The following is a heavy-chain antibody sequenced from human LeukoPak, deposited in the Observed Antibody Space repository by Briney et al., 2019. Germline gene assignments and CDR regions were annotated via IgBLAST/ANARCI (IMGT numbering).Heavy chain of an antibody. J-gene: IGHJ4*02. CDR3: ARDLILADNGGSSAHDY. V-gene: IGHV3-7*01. Sequence: PGGSLRLSCAASGFTFSSYWMSWVRQAPGKGLEWVANIKQDGSEKYYVDSVKGRFTISRDNAKNSLYLQMNSLRAEDTAVYYCARDLILADNGGSSAHDYWGQGTLVTASS. D-gene: IGHD2-15*01. CDR2: IKQDGSEK. CDR1: GFTFSSYW.